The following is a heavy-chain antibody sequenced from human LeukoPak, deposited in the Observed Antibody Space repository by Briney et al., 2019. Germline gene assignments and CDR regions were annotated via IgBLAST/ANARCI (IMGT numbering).Heavy chain of an antibody. CDR3: ARAAFDFWSGYSTNWFDP. V-gene: IGHV4-61*01. CDR1: GGSVSSGSYY. J-gene: IGHJ5*02. CDR2: IYYSGST. D-gene: IGHD3-3*01. Sequence: ETLSLTCTVSGGSVSSGSYYWSWIRQPPGKGLEWIGYIYYSGSTNYNPSLKSRVTISVDTSKNQFSLKLSSVTAADTAVYYCARAAFDFWSGYSTNWFDPWGQGTLVTVSS.